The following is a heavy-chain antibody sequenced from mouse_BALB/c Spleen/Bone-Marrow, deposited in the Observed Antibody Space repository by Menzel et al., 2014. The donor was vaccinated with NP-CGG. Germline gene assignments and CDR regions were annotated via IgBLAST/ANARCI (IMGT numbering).Heavy chain of an antibody. CDR1: GYTFTNYW. V-gene: IGHV1-69*02. J-gene: IGHJ4*01. CDR2: IYPSDSYS. CDR3: TRRDRYDYYGADY. D-gene: IGHD2-14*01. Sequence: QVQLQQPGAELVRPGASVKVSCKASGYTFTNYWINWVRQRPGQGLEWIGNIYPSDSYSNYNQRFKDKATLTVDKSSSTAYMQLSSSTSEDSAVYYCTRRDRYDYYGADYWGQGTSVTVSS.